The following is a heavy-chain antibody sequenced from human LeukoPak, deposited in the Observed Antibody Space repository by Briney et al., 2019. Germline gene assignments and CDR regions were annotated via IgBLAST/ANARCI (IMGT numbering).Heavy chain of an antibody. V-gene: IGHV1-2*06. CDR1: GYTFTGYY. CDR2: IDPNSGGT. CDR3: AKGRDGYNPDY. J-gene: IGHJ4*02. Sequence: SVKVSCKASGYTFTGYYVHWVRQAPGQGLEWMGRIDPNSGGTNYAQKFQGRVTMTRDTSINTAYMELSRLRSDDTAVYYCAKGRDGYNPDYWGQGTLVTVSS. D-gene: IGHD5-24*01.